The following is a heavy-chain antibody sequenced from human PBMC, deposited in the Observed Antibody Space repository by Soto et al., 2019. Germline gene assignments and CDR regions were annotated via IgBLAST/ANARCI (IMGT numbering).Heavy chain of an antibody. CDR2: INTDGSNT. V-gene: IGHV3-74*01. CDR3: AREFCSGGYCYPYYFDT. D-gene: IGHD2-15*01. CDR1: GLTFNRYW. J-gene: IGHJ5*02. Sequence: DVQLVETAGGVVPPGGSLRLSCAASGLTFNRYWMHWVRHAPGKGLVWVSHINTDGSNTNYADSVKGRFTISRDNAKSTLLLQMNSLRDEDTAVYYCAREFCSGGYCYPYYFDTWCQGITVTVSS.